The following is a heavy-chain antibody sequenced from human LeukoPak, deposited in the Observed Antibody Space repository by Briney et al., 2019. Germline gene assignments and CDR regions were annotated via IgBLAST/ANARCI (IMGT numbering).Heavy chain of an antibody. V-gene: IGHV4-34*01. Sequence: SSETLSLTCAVYGGSFSGYYWSWIRQPPGKGLEWIGEINHSGITSYNPSLKSRVTISVDTSKNQFSLKLSSVTAADTALYYCASYGSGSYSGFDYWGQGTLVTVSS. CDR3: ASYGSGSYSGFDY. CDR1: GGSFSGYY. D-gene: IGHD3-10*01. CDR2: INHSGIT. J-gene: IGHJ4*02.